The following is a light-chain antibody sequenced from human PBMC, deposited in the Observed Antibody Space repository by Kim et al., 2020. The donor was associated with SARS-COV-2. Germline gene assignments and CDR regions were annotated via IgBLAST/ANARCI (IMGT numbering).Light chain of an antibody. J-gene: IGKJ4*01. Sequence: AVVGDGVTITCQASQGINRCLDWYQQKPGKAPKLLIYGASTLQSGVPSRFSGTGSGTDFSLTISSLQPEDSATYYCQQANSFPLTFGGGTKVDIK. V-gene: IGKV1-12*01. CDR2: GAS. CDR1: QGINRC. CDR3: QQANSFPLT.